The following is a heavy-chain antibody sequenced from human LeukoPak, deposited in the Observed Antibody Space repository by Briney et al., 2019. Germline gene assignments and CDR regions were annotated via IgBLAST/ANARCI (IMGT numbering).Heavy chain of an antibody. D-gene: IGHD2-15*01. CDR1: GFTFSSYW. J-gene: IGHJ4*02. V-gene: IGHV3-74*01. CDR2: INTDGSSA. CDR3: ARGCNGGSCYASFDF. Sequence: PGGSLRLSCAASGFTFSSYWMHWVRQVPGKGLVWVSRINTDGSSATYADSVKGRFTIPRDNAKNTVYLQLNSLRVEDTAVYYCARGCNGGSCYASFDFWGQGALVTVSS.